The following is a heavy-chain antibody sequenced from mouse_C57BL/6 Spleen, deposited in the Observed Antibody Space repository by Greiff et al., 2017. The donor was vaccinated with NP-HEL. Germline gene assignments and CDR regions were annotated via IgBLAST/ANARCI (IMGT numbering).Heavy chain of an antibody. CDR3: ARSVLRYFDY. J-gene: IGHJ2*01. CDR1: GYTFTSYW. Sequence: VQLQQPGAELVKPGASVKLSCKASGYTFTSYWMHWVKQRPGQGLEWIGMIHPNSGSTNYNEKFKSKATLTVDKSSSTAYMQLSSRTSEDSAVYYCARSVLRYFDYWGQGTTLTVSS. CDR2: IHPNSGST. V-gene: IGHV1-64*01.